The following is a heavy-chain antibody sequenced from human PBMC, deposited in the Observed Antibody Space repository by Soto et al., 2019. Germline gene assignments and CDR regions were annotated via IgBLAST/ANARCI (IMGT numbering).Heavy chain of an antibody. CDR2: IYYSRST. Sequence: QVQLQESGPGLVKPSQTLSLTCTVSGGSISSGGYYWSWIRQHPGKGLEWIGYIYYSRSTYYNPSRKSLVTISVYTSKNQFSLKLSSVTAADTAVYYCASYRITIFGVAGGMDVWGQGTTVTVSS. CDR1: GGSISSGGYY. D-gene: IGHD3-3*01. J-gene: IGHJ6*02. CDR3: ASYRITIFGVAGGMDV. V-gene: IGHV4-31*01.